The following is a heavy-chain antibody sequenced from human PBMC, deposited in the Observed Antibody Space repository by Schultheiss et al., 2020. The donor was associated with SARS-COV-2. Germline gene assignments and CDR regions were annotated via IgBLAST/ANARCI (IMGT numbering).Heavy chain of an antibody. J-gene: IGHJ6*02. CDR3: ARYPYCSSGVCYNYYYYGMDV. D-gene: IGHD2-8*01. V-gene: IGHV3-23*01. Sequence: GGSLRLSCRTSGFIFGDYAMSWVRQAPGKGLEWVSAISGSGCSTYYADSVKGRFTISRDNAKNSLYLQMNSLRDEDTAVYYCARYPYCSSGVCYNYYYYGMDVWGQGTTVTVSS. CDR1: GFIFGDYA. CDR2: ISGSGCST.